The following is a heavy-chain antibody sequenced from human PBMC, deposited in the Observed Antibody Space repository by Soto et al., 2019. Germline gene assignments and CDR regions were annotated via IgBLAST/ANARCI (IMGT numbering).Heavy chain of an antibody. J-gene: IGHJ4*02. Sequence: SESLSLTCTVSGGSVSSGVYYWSWIRQPPGKGLEWIGYIYYSGSTYYNPSLKSRVTISVDTSKNQFSLKLSSVTAADTAVYYCASHTSSGWYYFDYWGQGTLVTVSS. CDR2: IYYSGST. V-gene: IGHV4-30-4*01. CDR3: ASHTSSGWYYFDY. D-gene: IGHD6-19*01. CDR1: GGSVSSGVYY.